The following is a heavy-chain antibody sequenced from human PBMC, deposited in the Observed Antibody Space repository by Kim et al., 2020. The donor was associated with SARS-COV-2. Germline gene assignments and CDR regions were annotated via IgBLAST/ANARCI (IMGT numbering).Heavy chain of an antibody. D-gene: IGHD4-17*01. V-gene: IGHV1-18*04. Sequence: ASVKVSCKASGYIFSTYGFSWVRQAPGQGLEWLGWISARGGNTKYAQKVQGRVTMTTDTSTNTAYMELWSLRSDDTAMYYCARGAYGDVSFDYWGQGTLV. CDR3: ARGAYGDVSFDY. CDR2: ISARGGNT. J-gene: IGHJ4*02. CDR1: GYIFSTYG.